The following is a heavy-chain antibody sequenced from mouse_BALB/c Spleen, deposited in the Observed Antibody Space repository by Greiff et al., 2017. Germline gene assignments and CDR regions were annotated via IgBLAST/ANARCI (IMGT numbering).Heavy chain of an antibody. D-gene: IGHD2-1*01. Sequence: VKLMESGPGLVAPSQSLSITCTVSGFSLSSYSVHWVRQPPGKGLEWLGMIWGGGSTDYNSALKSRLSISKDNSKSQVFLKMNSLQTDDTAMYYCAIYGNSYAMDYWGQGTSVTVSS. CDR2: IWGGGST. V-gene: IGHV2-6-4*01. CDR3: AIYGNSYAMDY. J-gene: IGHJ4*01. CDR1: GFSLSSYS.